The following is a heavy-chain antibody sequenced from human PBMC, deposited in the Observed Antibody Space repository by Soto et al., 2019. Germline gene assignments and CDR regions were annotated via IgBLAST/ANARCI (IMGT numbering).Heavy chain of an antibody. D-gene: IGHD1-26*01. Sequence: EVQLVESGGRLVQRGGFPRLSCFGSWFIFGGHVMDLGRQAPREGAGGVAGISGSGNSPFFRDSVKGRFTISRDNSKNTVYLEMNNLRDEDSAMYFCARGTHSYSGSHELDAWGLGTLVTVSS. CDR1: WFIFGGHV. CDR3: ARGTHSYSGSHELDA. CDR2: ISGSGNSP. V-gene: IGHV3-23*04. J-gene: IGHJ5*02.